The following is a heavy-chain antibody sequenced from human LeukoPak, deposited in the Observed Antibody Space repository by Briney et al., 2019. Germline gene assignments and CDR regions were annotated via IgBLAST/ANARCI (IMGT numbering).Heavy chain of an antibody. D-gene: IGHD6-19*01. Sequence: ASVKVSCKTSGYTFSDYYMHWVRQVPGQGLEWMGWINPSNGGANYAQTFQGRVTMTRDTSINTAYMELSSLKSDDMAVYYCARGYSSGPAPPYYYYMDVWGKGTTVTVSS. J-gene: IGHJ6*03. CDR1: GYTFSDYY. V-gene: IGHV1-2*02. CDR3: ARGYSSGPAPPYYYYMDV. CDR2: INPSNGGA.